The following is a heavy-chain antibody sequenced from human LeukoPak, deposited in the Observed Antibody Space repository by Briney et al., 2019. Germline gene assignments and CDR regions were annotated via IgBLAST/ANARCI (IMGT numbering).Heavy chain of an antibody. CDR1: GFTFSSYG. CDR2: ISYDGSNK. D-gene: IGHD2-15*01. Sequence: GGSLRLSCAASGFTFSSYGMHWVRQAPGKGLEWVAVISYDGSNKYYADSVKGRFTISRDNAENSLYLQMNSLRAEDTAVYYCARDRDCSGGSCYSPDYWGQGTLVTVSS. J-gene: IGHJ4*02. V-gene: IGHV3-30*03. CDR3: ARDRDCSGGSCYSPDY.